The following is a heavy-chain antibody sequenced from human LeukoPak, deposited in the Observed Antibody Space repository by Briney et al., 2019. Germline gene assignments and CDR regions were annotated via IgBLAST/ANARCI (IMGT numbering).Heavy chain of an antibody. V-gene: IGHV3-23*01. D-gene: IGHD3-22*01. CDR1: GFTFSSYA. Sequence: GRSLRLSCAASGFTFSSYAMSWVRQAPGKGLEWVSAISGSGGSTYYADSVKGRFTISRDNSKNTLYLQMNSLRAEDTAVYYCAKDWEHYYYDSSGYYEESDYWGQGTLVTVSS. CDR2: ISGSGGST. J-gene: IGHJ4*02. CDR3: AKDWEHYYYDSSGYYEESDY.